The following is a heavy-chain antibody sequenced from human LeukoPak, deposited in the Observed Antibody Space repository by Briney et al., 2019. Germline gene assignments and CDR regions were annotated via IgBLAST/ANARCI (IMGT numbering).Heavy chain of an antibody. Sequence: GGSLRLSCAASGFSFSSYEMHWVRQAPGKGLEWLSYISGGGAPIYYADSVKGRFTISRDNAKNSLYLQMSSLRAEDTAVYYCVRDYRDSSGDHQHFDYWGQGALVTVSS. CDR2: ISGGGAPI. CDR1: GFSFSSYE. J-gene: IGHJ4*02. CDR3: VRDYRDSSGDHQHFDY. D-gene: IGHD3-22*01. V-gene: IGHV3-48*03.